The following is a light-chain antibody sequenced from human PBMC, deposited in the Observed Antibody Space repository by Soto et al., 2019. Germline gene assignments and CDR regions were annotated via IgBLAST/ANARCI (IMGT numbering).Light chain of an antibody. CDR3: QQSYSTPYT. Sequence: DIPMTQSPSSLCASVGDSVTITCRASQSISNYLNWYQQKPGKVPNLLIYTTSSLQTGVPSRFSGSGSGTDFTLTISSLQPEDFATYYCQQSYSTPYTFGQGTKLEIK. V-gene: IGKV1-39*01. J-gene: IGKJ2*01. CDR2: TTS. CDR1: QSISNY.